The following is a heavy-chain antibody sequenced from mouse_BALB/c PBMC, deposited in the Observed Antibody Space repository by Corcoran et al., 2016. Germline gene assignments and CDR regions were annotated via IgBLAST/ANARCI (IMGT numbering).Heavy chain of an antibody. D-gene: IGHD3-1*01. CDR2: ISCYNGAT. V-gene: IGHV1S34*01. Sequence: LVKTGASVKISCKASGYSFTGYYMHWVKQSHGKSLEWIGYISCYNGATSYNQKFKGKATFTVDTSSSTAYMQFNSLTSEDSAVYYCARSARATYYCDYWGQGTTLTVSS. CDR3: ARSARATYYCDY. J-gene: IGHJ2*01. CDR1: GYSFTGYY.